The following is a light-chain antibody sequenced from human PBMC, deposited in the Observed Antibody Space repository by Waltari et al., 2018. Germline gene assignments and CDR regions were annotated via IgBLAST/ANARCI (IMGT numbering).Light chain of an antibody. CDR1: ALPKRY. Sequence: SYELTQPPSVSVSPGQTPRIACSGDALPKRYGSCFQQKPGQSPVLIIYEDSKRPSGIPQRFSGSSSGTVATLTISGAQVEDEADYYCYSTDSSGNHRVFGGWTRLTVL. CDR2: EDS. CDR3: YSTDSSGNHRV. J-gene: IGLJ2*01. V-gene: IGLV3-10*01.